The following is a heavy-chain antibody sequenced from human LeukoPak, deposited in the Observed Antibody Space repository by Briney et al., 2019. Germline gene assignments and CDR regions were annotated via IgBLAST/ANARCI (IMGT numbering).Heavy chain of an antibody. CDR2: MYPNSGAT. CDR1: GYTFTGYY. J-gene: IGHJ4*02. V-gene: IGHV1-2*02. Sequence: GASVKVSCKASGYTFTGYYMHWVRQAPGQGLEWMGYMYPNSGATKYAQKFQGRVTMTRDTSISTAYMELSGLGSDDMAVYYCGTLLSNGPFDYWGQGSLVTVSS. CDR3: GTLLSNGPFDY.